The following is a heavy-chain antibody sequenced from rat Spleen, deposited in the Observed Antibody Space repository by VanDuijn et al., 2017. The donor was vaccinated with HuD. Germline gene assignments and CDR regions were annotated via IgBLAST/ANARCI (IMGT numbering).Heavy chain of an antibody. CDR1: GFTFSNYG. J-gene: IGHJ1*01. CDR3: ARRGYYYSGDGWYFDF. Sequence: EVQLVESGGGLVQPGRSLKLSCAASGFTFSNYGMAWVRQAPTKGLEWVASISTGGGNTYYRDSVKGRFTISRDNAKNTLYLQMDSLRSEDTATYYCARRGYYYSGDGWYFDFWGPGTMVTVSS. CDR2: ISTGGGNT. V-gene: IGHV5S13*01. D-gene: IGHD1-1*01.